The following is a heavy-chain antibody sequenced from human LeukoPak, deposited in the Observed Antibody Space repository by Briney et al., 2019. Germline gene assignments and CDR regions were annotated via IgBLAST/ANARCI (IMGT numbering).Heavy chain of an antibody. CDR3: ARGIDSSNYYLYFDL. D-gene: IGHD3-22*01. CDR1: GGSTSSRGYY. Sequence: SQTLSLTCTVSGGSTSSRGYYWSWIRQHAEKGLEWMGYIYYSGSASYNPSLETRLTISVDTSKNQFSLKLSSMTAADTAVYYCARGIDSSNYYLYFDLWGRGTLVTVSS. V-gene: IGHV4-31*03. J-gene: IGHJ2*01. CDR2: IYYSGSA.